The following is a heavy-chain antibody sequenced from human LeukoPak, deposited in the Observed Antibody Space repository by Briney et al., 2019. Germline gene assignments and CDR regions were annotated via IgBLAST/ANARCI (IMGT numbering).Heavy chain of an antibody. V-gene: IGHV4-59*08. D-gene: IGHD2-8*01. CDR2: IYYSGST. Sequence: KSSETLSLTCTVSGGSISSYYWSWIRQPPGKGLEWIGYIYYSGSTNYNPSLKSRVTISVDTSKNQFSLKLSSVTAADTAVYYCARGVNDAFDIWGQGTMVTVSS. CDR1: GGSISSYY. J-gene: IGHJ3*02. CDR3: ARGVNDAFDI.